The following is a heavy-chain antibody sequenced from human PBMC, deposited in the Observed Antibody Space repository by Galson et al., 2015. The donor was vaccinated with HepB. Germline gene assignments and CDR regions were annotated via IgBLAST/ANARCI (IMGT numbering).Heavy chain of an antibody. CDR3: ARPSGNAFDI. D-gene: IGHD1-26*01. J-gene: IGHJ3*02. CDR2: VYYSGST. V-gene: IGHV4-39*01. CDR1: GGSISSDSYY. Sequence: ETLSLTCTVSGGSISSDSYYWGWIRQPPGKGLEWIGSVYYSGSTYHNPSLKSRVTISLDTSKNQFSLKLSSVTAADTAVYYCARPSGNAFDIWGHGTMVTVSS.